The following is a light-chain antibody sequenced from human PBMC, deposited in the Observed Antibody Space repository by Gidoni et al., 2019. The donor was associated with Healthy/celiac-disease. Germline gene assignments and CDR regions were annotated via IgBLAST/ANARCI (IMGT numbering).Light chain of an antibody. CDR1: RSNTGSNT. CDR3: AAWDDSLNGPV. V-gene: IGLV1-44*01. Sequence: QSVLTQPPSASGTPGQRVTISCSGSRSNTGSNTVNWYQQLPGTAPNLLIYSNNQRPSGVPDRFSGSKSGTSASLAISGLQSEDEADYYCAAWDDSLNGPVFGGGTKLTVL. CDR2: SNN. J-gene: IGLJ2*01.